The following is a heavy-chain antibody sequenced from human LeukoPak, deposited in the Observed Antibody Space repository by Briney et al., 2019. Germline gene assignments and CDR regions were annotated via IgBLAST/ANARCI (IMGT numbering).Heavy chain of an antibody. Sequence: SVKVSCRVSGGTFSSFAISWVRQAPGQGLEWMGWIIPIFDTPKYAQQFQGRVMITADESTSTAYMELSSLRSEDTAVYYCARGCWNDDKMSAFDIWGQGTMVTVSS. D-gene: IGHD1-1*01. CDR1: GGTFSSFA. V-gene: IGHV1-69*13. CDR2: IIPIFDTP. CDR3: ARGCWNDDKMSAFDI. J-gene: IGHJ3*02.